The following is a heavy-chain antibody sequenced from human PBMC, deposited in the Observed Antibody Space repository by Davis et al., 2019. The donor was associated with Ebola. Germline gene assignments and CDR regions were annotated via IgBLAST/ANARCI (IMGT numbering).Heavy chain of an antibody. CDR2: ISYDGSNN. CDR3: AKGGIAARTPMDV. J-gene: IGHJ6*04. V-gene: IGHV3-30*18. D-gene: IGHD6-6*01. Sequence: AVISYDGSNNYYADSVKGRFTISRDYSKNTLYLQMNSLRAEDTAVYYCAKGGIAARTPMDVWGKGTTVTVSS.